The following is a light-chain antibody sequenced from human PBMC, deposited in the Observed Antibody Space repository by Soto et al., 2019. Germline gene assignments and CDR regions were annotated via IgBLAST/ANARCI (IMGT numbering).Light chain of an antibody. V-gene: IGKV3-15*01. J-gene: IGKJ4*01. CDR3: QQYGSSPLT. CDR2: GAS. Sequence: EIVMTQSPATLSVSRGERATLSCRANQAISSNLAWYQQKPGQAPRLLIYGASTRATGIPDRFSGSGSGTEFTLTISSLQSEDFAVYYCQQYGSSPLTFGGGTKVEIK. CDR1: QAISSN.